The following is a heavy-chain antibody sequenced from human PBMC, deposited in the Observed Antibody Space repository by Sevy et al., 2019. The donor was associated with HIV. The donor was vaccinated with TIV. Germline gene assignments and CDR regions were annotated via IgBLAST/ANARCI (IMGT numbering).Heavy chain of an antibody. V-gene: IGHV3-49*03. D-gene: IGHD3-10*01. CDR3: TREGYYYGSVSYFPFDY. Sequence: GGSLRLSCTASGFTFGDYAMSWFRQAPGKGLEWVGFIRSKAYGGTTEYAASVKGRFTISRDDSKSIAYLQMNSLKTEDTAVYYCTREGYYYGSVSYFPFDYWVQRTLVTVSS. J-gene: IGHJ4*02. CDR1: GFTFGDYA. CDR2: IRSKAYGGTT.